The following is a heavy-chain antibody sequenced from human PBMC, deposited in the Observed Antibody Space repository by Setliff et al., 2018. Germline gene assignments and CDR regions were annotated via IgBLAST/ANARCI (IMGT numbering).Heavy chain of an antibody. CDR3: ITLSTIPLGV. V-gene: IGHV3-15*01. D-gene: IGHD2-2*01. CDR2: IKSKTDGGTT. Sequence: GSLRLSCAASGFTFSSYTMNWVRQAPGRGLEWVGRIKSKTDGGTTDYAAPVKGRFTISRDDSKNTLYLQMNSLKTEDTAVYYCITLSTIPLGVWGQGTTVTVSS. CDR1: GFTFSSYT. J-gene: IGHJ6*02.